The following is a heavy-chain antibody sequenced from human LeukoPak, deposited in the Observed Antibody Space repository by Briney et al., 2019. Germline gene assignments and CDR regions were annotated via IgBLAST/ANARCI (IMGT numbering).Heavy chain of an antibody. J-gene: IGHJ4*02. V-gene: IGHV4-39*01. CDR2: IYYNGAT. D-gene: IGHD6-19*01. CDR3: AKELRIPALADTGDY. CDR1: GGSISNSNYY. Sequence: SETLSLTCIVSGGSISNSNYYWGWVRQPPGKGLEWIGTIYYNGATQYNPFLKSRVAISVDTSKNQFSLRLTSVAATDAAMYYCAKELRIPALADTGDYWGQGTPVTVSS.